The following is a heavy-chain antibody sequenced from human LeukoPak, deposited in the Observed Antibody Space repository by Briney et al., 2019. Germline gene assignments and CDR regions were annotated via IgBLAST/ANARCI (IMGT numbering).Heavy chain of an antibody. CDR3: ARCTASCYANAFDV. CDR1: GFSFNNNA. CDR2: INGGGYAT. Sequence: GGSQTLSCAASGFSFNNNAMSWVRQAPGKGLEWVSAINGGGYATEYADSEKARFTISRDNSKKTLYLQMNSLRPEATAVYYCARCTASCYANAFDVWGQGTLLTVSS. D-gene: IGHD2-2*01. V-gene: IGHV3-23*01. J-gene: IGHJ3*01.